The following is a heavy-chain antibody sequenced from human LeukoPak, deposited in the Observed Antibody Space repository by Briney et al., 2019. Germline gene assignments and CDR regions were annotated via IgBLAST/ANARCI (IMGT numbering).Heavy chain of an antibody. D-gene: IGHD3-10*01. Sequence: GGSLRLSCAASGFTFSSYAMSWVRQAPGKGLEWVSAISGSGGSTYYADSVKGRFTISRDNAKNSLYLQMNSLRVEDTAVYYCARPPNCYGSGSYDSYWGQGTLVTVSS. CDR1: GFTFSSYA. J-gene: IGHJ4*02. CDR2: ISGSGGST. CDR3: ARPPNCYGSGSYDSY. V-gene: IGHV3-23*01.